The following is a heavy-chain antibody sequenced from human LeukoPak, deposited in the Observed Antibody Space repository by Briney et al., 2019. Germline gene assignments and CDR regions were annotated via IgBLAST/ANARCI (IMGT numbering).Heavy chain of an antibody. CDR3: ARRGYDILTGYYGWGDDYYYYMDV. CDR2: INHSGST. D-gene: IGHD3-9*01. CDR1: GGSFSGYY. V-gene: IGHV4-34*01. Sequence: SETLSLTCAVYGGSFSGYYWSWIRQPPGKGLEWIGEINHSGSTNCDPSLKSRVSISLDTSKNQFSLKLSSLTAADTAVYYCARRGYDILTGYYGWGDDYYYYMDVWGKGTTVTVSS. J-gene: IGHJ6*03.